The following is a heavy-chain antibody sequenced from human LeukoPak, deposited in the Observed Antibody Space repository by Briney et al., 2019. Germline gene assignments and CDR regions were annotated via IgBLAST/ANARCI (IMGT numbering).Heavy chain of an antibody. V-gene: IGHV1-8*03. CDR3: ARVAGSIDY. CDR1: GYTFTSYD. D-gene: IGHD6-19*01. J-gene: IGHJ4*02. CDR2: INLKSGYT. Sequence: ASVKVSCKASGYTFTSYDINWVREASGQGLEWMGWINLKSGYTGYAQKFQGRVTITRDTSISTAYMELSSLRSEDTAVYYCARVAGSIDYWGQGTLVTVPS.